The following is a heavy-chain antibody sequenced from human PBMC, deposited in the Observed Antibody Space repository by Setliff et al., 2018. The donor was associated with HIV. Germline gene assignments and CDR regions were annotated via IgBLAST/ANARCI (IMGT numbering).Heavy chain of an antibody. CDR2: IYSDGST. V-gene: IGHV3-53*01. CDR3: ARGHYGE. J-gene: IGHJ4*02. D-gene: IGHD4-17*01. CDR1: GFSVSTSY. Sequence: SLRLSCAASGFSVSTSYMRWIRQAPGKGLEWVSVIYSDGSTYYADSVEGRFTASRDSSKNTLFLQMNSLSPGDTAMYYCARGHYGEWGQGTLVTVSS.